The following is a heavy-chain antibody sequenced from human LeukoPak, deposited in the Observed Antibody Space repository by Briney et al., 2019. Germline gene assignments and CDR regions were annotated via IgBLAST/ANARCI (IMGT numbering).Heavy chain of an antibody. CDR1: GSTFSSYA. V-gene: IGHV3-23*01. D-gene: IGHD5-24*01. CDR3: AKDKLPGPFDP. CDR2: ISGSGGST. J-gene: IGHJ5*02. Sequence: PGGSLRLSCAASGSTFSSYAMSWVRQAPGKGLEWVSAISGSGGSTYYADSVKGRFTTSRDNSKNTLYLRMNSLRAEDTAVYYCAKDKLPGPFDPWGQGTLVTVSS.